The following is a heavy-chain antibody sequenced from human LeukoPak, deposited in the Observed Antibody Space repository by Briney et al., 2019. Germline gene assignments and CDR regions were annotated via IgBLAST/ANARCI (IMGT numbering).Heavy chain of an antibody. CDR1: GGSISSYY. CDR3: ARDQYRNWFDP. Sequence: SETLSLTCTVSGGSISSYYWSWIRQPPGKGLEWIGYIYYSGSTNYNPSLKSRVTISVDTSKNQFSLKLSSVTAADTAVYYCARDQYRNWFDPWGQGTLVTVSS. V-gene: IGHV4-59*01. D-gene: IGHD5-18*01. CDR2: IYYSGST. J-gene: IGHJ5*02.